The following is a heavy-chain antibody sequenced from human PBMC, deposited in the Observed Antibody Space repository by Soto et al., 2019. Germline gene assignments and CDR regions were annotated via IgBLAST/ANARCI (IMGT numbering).Heavy chain of an antibody. CDR1: GGSIASSSSYY. CDR2: IYYSGRT. Sequence: QLQLQESGPGLVKPSETLSLTCTVSGGSIASSSSYYWGWIRQTPGKGLEWIGSIYYSGRTYYNPSLKSRVTMSADTSKNQFSLTLNSVTAADTAVYYCARQPPTWSHNWFVPWGQGILVAVSS. J-gene: IGHJ5*02. CDR3: ARQPPTWSHNWFVP. D-gene: IGHD3-3*01. V-gene: IGHV4-39*01.